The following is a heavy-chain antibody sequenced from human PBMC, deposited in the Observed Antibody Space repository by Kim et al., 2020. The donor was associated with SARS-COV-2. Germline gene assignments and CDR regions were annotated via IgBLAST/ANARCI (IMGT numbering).Heavy chain of an antibody. J-gene: IGHJ4*02. CDR3: ASLGSPFDY. V-gene: IGHV3-53*04. CDR2: GST. D-gene: IGHD1-26*01. Sequence: GSTYYADSVKGRFTISRHNSKNTLYLQMNSLRAEDTAVYYCASLGSPFDYWGQGTPVTVSS.